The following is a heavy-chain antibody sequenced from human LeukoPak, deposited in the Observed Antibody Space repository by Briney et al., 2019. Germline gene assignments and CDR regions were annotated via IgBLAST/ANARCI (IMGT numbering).Heavy chain of an antibody. CDR3: ARGPGSNDILTGYYTFDY. CDR1: GYTFTSYG. V-gene: IGHV1-18*01. CDR2: ISAYNGNT. Sequence: ASVKVSCKASGYTFTSYGISWVRQAPGQGLEWMGWISAYNGNTNYAQKLQGRVTMTTDTSTSTAYMELRSLRSDDTAVYYCARGPGSNDILTGYYTFDYWGREPWSPSPQ. D-gene: IGHD3-9*01. J-gene: IGHJ4*02.